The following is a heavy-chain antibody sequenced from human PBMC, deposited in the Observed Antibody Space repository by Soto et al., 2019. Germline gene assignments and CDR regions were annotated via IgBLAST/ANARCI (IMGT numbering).Heavy chain of an antibody. V-gene: IGHV3-49*04. CDR3: TRDFGGNLDY. J-gene: IGHJ4*02. CDR1: GFTFGDYT. Sequence: SGGSLRLSCTVSGFTFGDYTMSWVRQAPGEGLEWVGFIRSKANGGTTEYAASVQGRFTFSRDDSKSIAYLQMNSLRNEDTAVYYCTRDFGGNLDYWGQGTLVTVSS. D-gene: IGHD1-26*01. CDR2: IRSKANGGTT.